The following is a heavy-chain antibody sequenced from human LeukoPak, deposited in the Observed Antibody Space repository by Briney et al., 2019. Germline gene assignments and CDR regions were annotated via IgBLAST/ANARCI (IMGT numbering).Heavy chain of an antibody. V-gene: IGHV1-18*01. CDR2: ISAYNGNT. J-gene: IGHJ4*02. Sequence: ASVKVSCKASGYTFTSYGISWVRQAPGQGLEWMGWISAYNGNTNYAQKLQGRVTMTTDTSTSTAYMELRSLRSDDTAVYYCARVGCSGSSCYHNFDYWGQGTLVTVSS. D-gene: IGHD2-15*01. CDR1: GYTFTSYG. CDR3: ARVGCSGSSCYHNFDY.